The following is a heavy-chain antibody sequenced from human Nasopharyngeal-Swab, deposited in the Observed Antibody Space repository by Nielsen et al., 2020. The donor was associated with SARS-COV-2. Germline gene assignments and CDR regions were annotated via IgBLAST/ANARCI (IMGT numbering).Heavy chain of an antibody. CDR1: GDTLTTYA. D-gene: IGHD6-19*01. CDR2: MNAGKGNT. V-gene: IGHV1-3*01. Sequence: ASVKVSCKASGDTLTTYAMHWVSQAPGQRPEFRGWMNAGKGNTCYTQKFQVRVRISRDTSANTVYMELSRLRSADTAVYYCARVPAVAASRIDYWGQGTLVTVSS. CDR3: ARVPAVAASRIDY. J-gene: IGHJ4*02.